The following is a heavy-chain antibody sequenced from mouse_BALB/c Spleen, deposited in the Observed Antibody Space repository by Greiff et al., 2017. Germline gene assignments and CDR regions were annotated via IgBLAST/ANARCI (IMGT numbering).Heavy chain of an antibody. CDR3: ARSGYGNYGGNYAMDY. CDR1: GYTFTSYV. D-gene: IGHD2-1*01. V-gene: IGHV1-14*01. J-gene: IGHJ4*01. Sequence: VQLQQSGPELVKPGASVKMSCKASGYTFTSYVMHWVKQKPGQGLEWIGYINPYNDGTKYNEKFKGKATLTSDKSSSTAYMELSSLTSEDSAVYYCARSGYGNYGGNYAMDYWGQGTSVTVSS. CDR2: INPYNDGT.